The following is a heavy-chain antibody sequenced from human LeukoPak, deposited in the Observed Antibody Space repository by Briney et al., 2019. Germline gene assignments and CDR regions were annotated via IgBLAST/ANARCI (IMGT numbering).Heavy chain of an antibody. D-gene: IGHD1-26*01. CDR3: ARGATPDYYYYYYMDV. J-gene: IGHJ6*03. V-gene: IGHV1-2*02. CDR2: INPNSGGT. Sequence: ASVKVSCKASGYTFTGYYMHWVRQAPGQGLEWMGWINPNSGGTNYAQKFQGRVTMTRDTSISTAYMELRSLRSDDTAVYYCARGATPDYYYYYYMDVWGKGTTVTVSS. CDR1: GYTFTGYY.